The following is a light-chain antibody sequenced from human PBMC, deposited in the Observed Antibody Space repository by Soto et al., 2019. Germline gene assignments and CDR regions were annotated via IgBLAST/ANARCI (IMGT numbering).Light chain of an antibody. CDR2: AAS. CDR1: QAIRNT. J-gene: IGKJ1*01. Sequence: AIQMTQSPSSLSESVGDRVAISCPANQAIRNTLAWYQQKPGEAPKPLIFAASNLQTGHPSRFSGSGYVTNFTLAITGLQPEDFATYYCLQYYNFSWTFGQGTKVYIK. V-gene: IGKV1-6*01. CDR3: LQYYNFSWT.